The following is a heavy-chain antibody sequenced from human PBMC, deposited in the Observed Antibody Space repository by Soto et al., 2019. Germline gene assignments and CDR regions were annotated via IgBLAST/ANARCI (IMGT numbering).Heavy chain of an antibody. CDR3: ARRYGWLYFDY. Sequence: SETLSLTCTVSGGSITSSSYYWGWIRQPPGKGLEWIGTIFYSGSTYYNPSLKSRVTISVDTSKNQFSLRLISVTAADTALYYCARRYGWLYFDYWGQGSLVTVS. CDR2: IFYSGST. J-gene: IGHJ4*02. CDR1: GGSITSSSYY. D-gene: IGHD6-19*01. V-gene: IGHV4-39*01.